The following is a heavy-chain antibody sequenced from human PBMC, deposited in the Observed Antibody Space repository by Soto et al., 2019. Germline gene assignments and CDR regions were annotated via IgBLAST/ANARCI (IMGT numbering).Heavy chain of an antibody. CDR1: GYTFTSYD. J-gene: IGHJ4*02. D-gene: IGHD5-12*01. CDR3: ARGVIVATMPPFDY. Sequence: QVQLVQSGAEVKKPGASVKVSCKASGYTFTSYDINWVRQATGQGLEWMGWMNPNSGNTGYAQKFQGRVTMTRNTSIRTAYMELSSLRSEDTAVYYCARGVIVATMPPFDYWGQGTLVTVSS. CDR2: MNPNSGNT. V-gene: IGHV1-8*01.